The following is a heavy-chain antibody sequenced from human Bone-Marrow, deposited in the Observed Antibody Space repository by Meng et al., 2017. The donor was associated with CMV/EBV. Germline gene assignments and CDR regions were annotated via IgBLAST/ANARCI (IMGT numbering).Heavy chain of an antibody. Sequence: GGSLRLSCAASGFTFSSYAMHWVRQAPGKGLEWVAVISYDGSNKYYADSVKGRFTISRDNSKNTLYLQMNSLRAEDTAVYYCAKSKQLAGYYWGQGTLVTVSS. D-gene: IGHD6-6*01. CDR1: GFTFSSYA. CDR2: ISYDGSNK. CDR3: AKSKQLAGYY. V-gene: IGHV3-30*04. J-gene: IGHJ4*02.